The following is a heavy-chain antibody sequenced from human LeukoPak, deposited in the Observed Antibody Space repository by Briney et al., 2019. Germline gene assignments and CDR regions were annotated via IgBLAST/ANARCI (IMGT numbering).Heavy chain of an antibody. D-gene: IGHD6-19*01. CDR3: ARVDSGSACAS. V-gene: IGHV3-64*01. J-gene: IGHJ1*01. CDR2: ISKNVENT. Sequence: PGGSLRLSCAASGFTLSSYSMHWVRQAPGKGLEFVSSISKNVENTYYANSVKGRITISRDISKNTLYLQMGSLRPDDMAVYYCARVDSGSACASWGQGILVTVSS. CDR1: GFTLSSYS.